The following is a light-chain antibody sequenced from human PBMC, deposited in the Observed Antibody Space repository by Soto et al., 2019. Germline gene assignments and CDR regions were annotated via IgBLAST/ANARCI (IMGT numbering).Light chain of an antibody. CDR2: DNN. J-gene: IGLJ2*01. CDR1: SSNIGNNY. V-gene: IGLV1-51*01. Sequence: QSVLTQPPSVSAAPGQTVTISCSGSSSNIGNNYVSWYQQLPGTAPKLLIYDNNKQPSGIPDRFSGSKSGTSATLVITGLQTGDEADYYCGTWDSSLSAVVFGGGTKVTVL. CDR3: GTWDSSLSAVV.